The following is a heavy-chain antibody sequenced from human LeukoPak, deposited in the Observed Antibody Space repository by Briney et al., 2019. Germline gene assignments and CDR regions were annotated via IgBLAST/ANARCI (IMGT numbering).Heavy chain of an antibody. CDR3: ARLASGSSGQSFDF. CDR2: ISFNGNNQ. Sequence: GGSLRLSCAASGFTFSLYSMHWVRQAPGKGLEWVAVISFNGNNQSHAQSLKGRFTISRDNSKRTLYLQMNDLRADDTAIYYCARLASGSSGQSFDFWGQGTLVTVSS. J-gene: IGHJ4*02. V-gene: IGHV3-30*04. CDR1: GFTFSLYS. D-gene: IGHD6-19*01.